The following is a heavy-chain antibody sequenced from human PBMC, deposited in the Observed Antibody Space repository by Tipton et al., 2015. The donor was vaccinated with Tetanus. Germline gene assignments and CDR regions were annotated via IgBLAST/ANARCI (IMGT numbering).Heavy chain of an antibody. CDR1: GGSFSSSNDY. D-gene: IGHD2-21*01. Sequence: TLSLTCTVSGGSFSSSNDYWAWIRQPPGKGVEWVGSIYYGGSTYSNPSLRSRGTISIDTSRNQFSLQLSSVTAADTALYFCARRSHIGAPVWGQGTLVTVAS. CDR2: IYYGGST. V-gene: IGHV4-39*01. J-gene: IGHJ3*01. CDR3: ARRSHIGAPV.